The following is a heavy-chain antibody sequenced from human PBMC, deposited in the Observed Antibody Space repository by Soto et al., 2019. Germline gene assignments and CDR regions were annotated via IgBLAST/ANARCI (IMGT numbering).Heavy chain of an antibody. V-gene: IGHV4-61*08. CDR2: LYYGGRN. Sequence: SETLSLTCTVSGGSVSSGDYYWSWIRQPPGKGLEWIGYLYYGGRNNYNASLKSRVTISVDTSKNQFSLKLKSVTAADTAVYYCARDTERYEYGSGIDYWGRGTLVTVSS. D-gene: IGHD3-10*01. CDR3: ARDTERYEYGSGIDY. CDR1: GGSVSSGDYY. J-gene: IGHJ4*02.